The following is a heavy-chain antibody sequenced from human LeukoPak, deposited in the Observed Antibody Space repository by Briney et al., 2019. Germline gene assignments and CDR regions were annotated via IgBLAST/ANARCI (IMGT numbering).Heavy chain of an antibody. Sequence: GGSLRLSCAASGFTFSSYGMHWVRQAPGKGLEWVAVISYDGSNKYYADSVKGRFTISRDNSKNTLYLQMNSLRAEDTAVYYCASSSGSYQRYFDYWGQGAQVTVSS. CDR3: ASSSGSYQRYFDY. V-gene: IGHV3-30*03. CDR2: ISYDGSNK. CDR1: GFTFSSYG. D-gene: IGHD1-26*01. J-gene: IGHJ4*02.